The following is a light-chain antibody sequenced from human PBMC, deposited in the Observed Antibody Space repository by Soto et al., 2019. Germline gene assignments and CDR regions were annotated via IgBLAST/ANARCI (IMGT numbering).Light chain of an antibody. CDR3: QQYGSSPPYT. CDR1: QSVRSDY. CDR2: GVS. Sequence: EIVLTQSPDTLSLSPGQRATLSCRASQSVRSDYFAWYQQKPGQAPRVIIFGVSTRATGVPDRFSGSGSGTDSTLTISRLEPEDFAVYYCQQYGSSPPYTFGQGTKVDIK. V-gene: IGKV3-20*01. J-gene: IGKJ2*01.